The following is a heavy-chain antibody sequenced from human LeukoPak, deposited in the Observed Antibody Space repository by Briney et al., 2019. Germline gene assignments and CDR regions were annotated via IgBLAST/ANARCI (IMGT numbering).Heavy chain of an antibody. Sequence: GASVKVSCKASGYTFTGYYMHWVRQAPGQGLEWMGWVSAYNGNTNYAQKLQGRVTMTTDTSTSTAYMELRSLRSDDTAVYYCARVAPAAMRQDFDYWGQGALVTVSS. J-gene: IGHJ4*02. CDR3: ARVAPAAMRQDFDY. V-gene: IGHV1-18*04. CDR1: GYTFTGYY. D-gene: IGHD2-2*01. CDR2: VSAYNGNT.